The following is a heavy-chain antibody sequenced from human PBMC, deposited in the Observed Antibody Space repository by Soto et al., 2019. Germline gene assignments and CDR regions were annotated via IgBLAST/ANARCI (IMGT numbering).Heavy chain of an antibody. CDR2: IYHSGST. CDR3: ARDACSGGSCYVGYGMDV. J-gene: IGHJ6*02. V-gene: IGHV4-4*02. CDR1: GGSISSSNW. D-gene: IGHD2-15*01. Sequence: SETQSLTSTVSGGSISSSNWWSWVRQPPGKGLEWIGEIYHSGSTNYNPSLKSRVTISVDKSKNQFSLKLSSVTAADTAVYYCARDACSGGSCYVGYGMDVWGQGTTVTVSS.